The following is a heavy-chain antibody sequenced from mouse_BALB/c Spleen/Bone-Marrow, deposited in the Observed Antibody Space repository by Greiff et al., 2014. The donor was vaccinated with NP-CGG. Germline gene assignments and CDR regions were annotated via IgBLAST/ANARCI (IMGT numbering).Heavy chain of an antibody. J-gene: IGHJ2*01. CDR2: ISDGGSYT. CDR3: ARGRIYYDYDVGDY. CDR1: GFTFSDYY. V-gene: IGHV5-4*02. Sequence: EVKLMESGGGLVKPGGSLKLPCAASGFTFSDYYMYWVRQTPEKRLEWVATISDGGSYTYYPDSVKGRFTISGDNAKNNLYLQMSSLKSEDTAMYYCARGRIYYDYDVGDYWGQGTTLTVSS. D-gene: IGHD2-4*01.